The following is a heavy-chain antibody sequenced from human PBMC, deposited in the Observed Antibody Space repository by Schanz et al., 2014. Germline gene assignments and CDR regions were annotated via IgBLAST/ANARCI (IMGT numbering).Heavy chain of an antibody. D-gene: IGHD1-20*01. V-gene: IGHV3-23*01. Sequence: EVQLLESGGGLVQPGGSLRLSCAASGFTFSSYAMSWVRQAPGKGLEWVSAISGRDGSTYYADSVRGRFTISRDNSKNTLYLQMNNLRAEDTAVYYCANNCNLDYWGQGTLVTVSS. CDR1: GFTFSSYA. J-gene: IGHJ4*02. CDR3: ANNCNLDY. CDR2: ISGRDGST.